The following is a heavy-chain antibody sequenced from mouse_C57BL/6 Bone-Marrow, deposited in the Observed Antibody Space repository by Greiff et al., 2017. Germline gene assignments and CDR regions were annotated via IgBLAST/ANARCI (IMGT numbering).Heavy chain of an antibody. Sequence: QVQLQQSGAELVMPGASVKLSCKASGYTFTSYWMHWVKQRPGQGLEWIGEIDPSDSYTNYNQKFKGKSPLTVDKSSSTAYMPLSSLTSEDSAVYYCARQLRLRYAMDYWGQGTSVTVSS. J-gene: IGHJ4*01. CDR1: GYTFTSYW. D-gene: IGHD3-2*02. CDR2: IDPSDSYT. CDR3: ARQLRLRYAMDY. V-gene: IGHV1-69*01.